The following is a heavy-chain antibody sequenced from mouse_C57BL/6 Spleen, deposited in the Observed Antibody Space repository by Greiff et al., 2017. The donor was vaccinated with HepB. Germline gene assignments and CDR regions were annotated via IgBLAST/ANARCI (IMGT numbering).Heavy chain of an antibody. CDR3: ASVYDYSAY. V-gene: IGHV3-6*01. J-gene: IGHJ3*01. CDR1: GYSITSGYY. CDR2: ISYDGSN. Sequence: DVKLVESGPGLVKPSQSLSLTCSVTGYSITSGYYWNWIRQFPGNKLEWMGYISYDGSNNYNPSLKNRISITRDTSKNQFFLKLNSVTTEDTATYYCASVYDYSAYWGQGTLVTVSA. D-gene: IGHD2-4*01.